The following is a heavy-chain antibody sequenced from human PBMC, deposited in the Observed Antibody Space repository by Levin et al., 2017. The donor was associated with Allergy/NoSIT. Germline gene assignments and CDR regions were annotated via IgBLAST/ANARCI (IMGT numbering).Heavy chain of an antibody. CDR2: ISGSGVST. Sequence: GESLKISCAASGFTFSSYVMNWVRQAPGKGLEWVSGISGSGVSTYYADSVKGRFTISRDNSRNTLYLQMNRLRAEDTAVYHCAKGKGKITVSGTDYWGQGTLVTVSS. CDR1: GFTFSSYV. CDR3: AKGKGKITVSGTDY. J-gene: IGHJ4*02. D-gene: IGHD4-11*01. V-gene: IGHV3-23*01.